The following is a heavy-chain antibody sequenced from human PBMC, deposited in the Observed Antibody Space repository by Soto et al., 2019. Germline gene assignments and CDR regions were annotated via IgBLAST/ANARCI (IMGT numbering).Heavy chain of an antibody. Sequence: SLRLACAASGFTFSSYGMHWVRQAPGKGLEWVAVISYDGSNKYYADSVKGRFTISRDNSKNTLYLQMNSLRAEDTAVYYCWSMDVWGQGTTVTVSS. J-gene: IGHJ6*02. CDR2: ISYDGSNK. V-gene: IGHV3-30*03. CDR3: WSMDV. CDR1: GFTFSSYG.